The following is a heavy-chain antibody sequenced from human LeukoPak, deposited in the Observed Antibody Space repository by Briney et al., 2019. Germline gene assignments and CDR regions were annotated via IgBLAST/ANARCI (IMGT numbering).Heavy chain of an antibody. J-gene: IGHJ4*02. CDR3: TRRSEQLAHDY. D-gene: IGHD6-6*01. CDR2: INPNSGDT. Sequence: ASVKVSCKASGYSFTGYYIHWVRQAPGQGLECMAWINPNSGDTKSAQKFQGRVTLTRDTSISTAYMELSSLRSDDTAIYYCTRRSEQLAHDYWGQGTLVTASS. V-gene: IGHV1-2*02. CDR1: GYSFTGYY.